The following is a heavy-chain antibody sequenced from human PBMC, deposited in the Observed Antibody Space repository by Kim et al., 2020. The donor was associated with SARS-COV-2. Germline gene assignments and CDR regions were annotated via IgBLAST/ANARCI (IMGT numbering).Heavy chain of an antibody. CDR3: ARVAAALIDY. CDR2: IYYSGST. Sequence: SETLSLTCTVSGGSISSSSYYWGWIRQPPGKGLEWIGSIYYSGSTYYNPSLKSRVTISVDTFKNQFSLKLSSVTAADTAVYYCARVAAALIDYWGQGNLVTVSS. V-gene: IGHV4-39*07. J-gene: IGHJ4*02. CDR1: GGSISSSSYY. D-gene: IGHD6-13*01.